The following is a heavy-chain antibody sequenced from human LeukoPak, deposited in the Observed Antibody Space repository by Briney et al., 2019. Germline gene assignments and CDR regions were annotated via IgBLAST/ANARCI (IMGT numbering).Heavy chain of an antibody. J-gene: IGHJ5*02. CDR3: ARGGFPFDP. D-gene: IGHD5-12*01. CDR2: VYYTGST. CDR1: GGSISSYY. V-gene: IGHV4-59*01. Sequence: SETLSLTCTVSGGSISSYYWSWVRQPPGKGLEWIGFVYYTGSTNYSPSLKSRVTISVDTSKNQFSLKLRSVTAADTAVYYCARGGFPFDPWGQGTLVTVSS.